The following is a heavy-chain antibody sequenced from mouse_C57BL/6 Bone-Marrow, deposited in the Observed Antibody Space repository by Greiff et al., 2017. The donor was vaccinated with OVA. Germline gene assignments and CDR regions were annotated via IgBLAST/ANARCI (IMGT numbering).Heavy chain of an antibody. J-gene: IGHJ1*03. CDR3: AREPLYYGHFDV. V-gene: IGHV1-81*01. D-gene: IGHD2-1*01. CDR1: GYTFTSYG. Sequence: QVQLKQSGAELARPGASVKLSCKASGYTFTSYGISWVKQRTGQGLEWIGEIYPRSGNTYYNEKVKGKATLTADKSSSTAYMELRSLTSEDSAVYFCAREPLYYGHFDVWGTGTTVTVSS. CDR2: IYPRSGNT.